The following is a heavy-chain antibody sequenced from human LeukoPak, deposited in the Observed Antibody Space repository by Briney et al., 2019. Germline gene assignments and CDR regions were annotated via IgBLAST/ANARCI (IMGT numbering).Heavy chain of an antibody. J-gene: IGHJ4*02. D-gene: IGHD3-9*01. CDR2: INPNSGGT. Sequence: GASVKVSCKASGYTFTSYYMHWVRQAPGQGLEWMGRINPNSGGTNYAQKFQGRVTMTRDTSISTAYMELSRLRSDDTAVYYCARQYYDILTGYYFDYWGQGTLVTVSS. CDR1: GYTFTSYY. CDR3: ARQYYDILTGYYFDY. V-gene: IGHV1-2*06.